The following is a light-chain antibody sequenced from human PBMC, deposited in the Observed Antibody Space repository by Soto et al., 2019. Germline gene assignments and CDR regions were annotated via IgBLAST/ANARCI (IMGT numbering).Light chain of an antibody. CDR1: QSIRSW. Sequence: DIQMTQSPSTLSASVGDRVTITCRASQSIRSWLAWYQQKPGKAPKILIYDASTLESGVPSRFSGSGSGTEFTLTIGSLQPDDFATYYCQKYNSRTFGQGTKVEIK. CDR3: QKYNSRT. CDR2: DAS. J-gene: IGKJ1*01. V-gene: IGKV1-5*01.